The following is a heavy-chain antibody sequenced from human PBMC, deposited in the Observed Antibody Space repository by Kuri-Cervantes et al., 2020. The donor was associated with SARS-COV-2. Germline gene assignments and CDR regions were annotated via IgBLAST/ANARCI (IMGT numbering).Heavy chain of an antibody. CDR1: GGSISSSSYY. J-gene: IGHJ4*02. Sequence: SETLSLTCTVSGGSISSSSYYWGWIRQPPGKGLEWIGYIYYSGSTNYNPSLKSRVTISVDTSKNQFSLKLSSVTAADTAVYYCARVRYSSSSYVYWGQGTLVTVSS. CDR2: IYYSGST. V-gene: IGHV4-61*05. D-gene: IGHD6-13*01. CDR3: ARVRYSSSSYVY.